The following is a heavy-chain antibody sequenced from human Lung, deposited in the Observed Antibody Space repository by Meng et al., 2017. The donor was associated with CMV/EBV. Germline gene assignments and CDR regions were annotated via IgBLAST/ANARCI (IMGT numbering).Heavy chain of an antibody. CDR1: VCTLNNYA. CDR3: ARDFKTRRGIFGTVSGGYYGMDA. D-gene: IGHD3-3*01. V-gene: IGHV1-69*10. Sequence: SXXVSXXAPVCTLNNYAISWVRQAPGQGLEWMGGINPILSMATYPQRFQGRVTITADKSTTTAYMELSSLRSEETALYYCARDFKTRRGIFGTVSGGYYGMDAWXQGTTVTVSS. CDR2: INPILSMA. J-gene: IGHJ6*02.